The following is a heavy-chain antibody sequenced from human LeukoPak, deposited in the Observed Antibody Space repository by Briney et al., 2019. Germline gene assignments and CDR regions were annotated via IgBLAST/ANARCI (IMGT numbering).Heavy chain of an antibody. CDR2: ISSSGSTI. D-gene: IGHD6-13*01. CDR3: ARDFSSNMNFDY. CDR1: GFTFSSYE. V-gene: IGHV3-48*03. J-gene: IGHJ4*02. Sequence: PGGSLRLSCAASGFTFSSYEMNWVRQAPGKGLEWVSYISSSGSTIYYADSVKGRFTISRGNAKNSLYLQMNSLRAEDTAVYYCARDFSSNMNFDYWGQGTLVTVSS.